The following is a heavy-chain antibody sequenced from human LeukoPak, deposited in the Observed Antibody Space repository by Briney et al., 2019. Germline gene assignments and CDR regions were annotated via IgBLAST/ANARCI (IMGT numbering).Heavy chain of an antibody. CDR2: IKEEGSEK. CDR3: ARDSSAAPHSY. CDR1: GFTFSDYY. J-gene: IGHJ4*02. D-gene: IGHD2-15*01. V-gene: IGHV3-7*01. Sequence: GGSLRLSCAASGFTFSDYYMSWIRQAPGKGLEWVANIKEEGSEKYYVDSVKGRFIISRDNAKNSLYLQMNSLRAEDTAVYYCARDSSAAPHSYWGQGTLVTVFS.